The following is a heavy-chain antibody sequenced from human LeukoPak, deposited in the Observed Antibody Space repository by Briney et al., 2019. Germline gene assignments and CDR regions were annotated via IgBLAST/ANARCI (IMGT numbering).Heavy chain of an antibody. CDR3: ARDKFKGREGVLWFGEFPPNWFDP. Sequence: SVKVSCRASGYTFTNYGISWVRQAPGQGLEWMGRIIPIFGTADYAQKFQGRVTITTDESTSTAYMELSSLRSEDTAVYYCARDKFKGREGVLWFGEFPPNWFDPWGQGTLVTVSS. J-gene: IGHJ5*02. V-gene: IGHV1-69*05. CDR1: GYTFTNYG. CDR2: IIPIFGTA. D-gene: IGHD3-10*01.